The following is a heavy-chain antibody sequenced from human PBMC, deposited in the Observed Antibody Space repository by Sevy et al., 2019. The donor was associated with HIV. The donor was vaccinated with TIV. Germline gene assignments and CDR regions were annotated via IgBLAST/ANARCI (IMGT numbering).Heavy chain of an antibody. D-gene: IGHD4-17*01. J-gene: IGHJ4*02. Sequence: SETLSLTCAVSGDSIINYFWAWIRQPPGKGLEFIGWIHSSGHTRYNPSLSSRISMSVDTSRNQFSLKLDSLTAADTAIYYCAKHQSQGDYPSHLWGQGTLVTVSS. CDR1: GDSIINYF. CDR2: IHSSGHT. V-gene: IGHV4-59*08. CDR3: AKHQSQGDYPSHL.